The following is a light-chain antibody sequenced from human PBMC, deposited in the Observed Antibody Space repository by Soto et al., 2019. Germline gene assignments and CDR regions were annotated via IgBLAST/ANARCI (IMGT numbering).Light chain of an antibody. CDR3: QQRSNWPPYT. V-gene: IGKV3-11*01. Sequence: EIVLTQSPATLSLSPGERATLSCRASQSVSSYLAWYQQKPCQAHRLLIYDASNRATGIPARFSGSGSGTDFTLTISSLEPEDFAVYYCQQRSNWPPYTFGQGTKLEIK. CDR1: QSVSSY. CDR2: DAS. J-gene: IGKJ2*01.